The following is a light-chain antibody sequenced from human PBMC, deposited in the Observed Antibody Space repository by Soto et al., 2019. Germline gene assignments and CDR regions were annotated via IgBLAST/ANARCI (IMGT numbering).Light chain of an antibody. J-gene: IGKJ1*01. CDR2: AAS. V-gene: IGKV1-39*01. CDR1: LRISSY. Sequence: DIQMTQSPSSLSASVGDRVTITCRASLRISSYLHWYQQKPGKAPKLLIYAASNLQSGVPSRFSGRGSGTDFTLTISSLQPEEFATYYCQQSYTTPRTFGPGTKVEIK. CDR3: QQSYTTPRT.